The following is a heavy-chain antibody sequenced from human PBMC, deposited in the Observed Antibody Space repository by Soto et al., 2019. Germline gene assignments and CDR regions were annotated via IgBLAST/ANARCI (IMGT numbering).Heavy chain of an antibody. Sequence: SSETLSLTCAVSGGSISSSNWWSWVRQPPGKGLEWIGEIYHSGSTNYNPSLKSRVTISVDKSKNQFSLKLSSVTAADTAVYYCAVGSSSHYYYYGMDVWGQGTTVTVSS. J-gene: IGHJ6*02. V-gene: IGHV4-4*02. CDR1: GGSISSSNW. CDR3: AVGSSSHYYYYGMDV. D-gene: IGHD6-6*01. CDR2: IYHSGST.